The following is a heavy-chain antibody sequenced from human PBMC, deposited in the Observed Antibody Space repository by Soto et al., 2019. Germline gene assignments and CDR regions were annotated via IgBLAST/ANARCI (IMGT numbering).Heavy chain of an antibody. CDR2: IYHSGST. CDR1: GGYISSGGYS. J-gene: IGHJ5*02. Sequence: QLQQQESGSGLLRPSQTLSLTCAVSGGYISSGGYSWSWIRQPPGKGLEWIGYIYHSGSTYYNPSLKSRVTISVDRSKNQFSLKLSSVTAADTAVYYCARVPSPWGQGTLVTVSS. V-gene: IGHV4-30-2*01. CDR3: ARVPSP.